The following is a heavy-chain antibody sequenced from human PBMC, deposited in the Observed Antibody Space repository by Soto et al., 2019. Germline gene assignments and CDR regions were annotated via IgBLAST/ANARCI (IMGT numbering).Heavy chain of an antibody. V-gene: IGHV1-2*02. CDR3: ARDLAKGGGSAGFDY. CDR1: GYTFTVYY. CDR2: INPKSGGT. Sequence: ASVKVSCKSSGYTFTVYYIHWVRQAPGQGLEWMGWINPKSGGTMYPQKFQGRVTMTWDTSISTAYMALTRLRSDDTAVYYCARDLAKGGGSAGFDYWGQGTLVTVSS. J-gene: IGHJ4*02. D-gene: IGHD1-26*01.